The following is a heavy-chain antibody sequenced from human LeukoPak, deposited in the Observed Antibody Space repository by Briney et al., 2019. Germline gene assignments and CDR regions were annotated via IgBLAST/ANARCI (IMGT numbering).Heavy chain of an antibody. V-gene: IGHV3-23*01. D-gene: IGHD1-14*01. J-gene: IGHJ4*02. CDR3: VKNQLYNNNGLH. CDR2: IRGSGDTT. Sequence: PGGSLRLSCAASGFTFSNYDMTWARQAPGKGLEWVSSIRGSGDTTFYADSVRGRFTISRDNSKNTLYLQVNSLRAEGAAVYYCVKNQLYNNNGLHWGQGTLVTVSS. CDR1: GFTFSNYD.